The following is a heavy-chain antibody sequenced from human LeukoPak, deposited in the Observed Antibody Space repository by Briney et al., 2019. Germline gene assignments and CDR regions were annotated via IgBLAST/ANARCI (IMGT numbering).Heavy chain of an antibody. CDR3: ARDVSFGSQGY. J-gene: IGHJ4*02. CDR2: IYYSGST. Sequence: SETLSLTCTVSGGSISSSSYYWGWIRQPPGKGLEWIGSIYYSGSTYYNPSLKSRVTISVDTSKNQFSLKLSSVTAADTAVYYCARDVSFGSQGYWGQGTLVTVSS. V-gene: IGHV4-39*07. CDR1: GGSISSSSYY. D-gene: IGHD1-26*01.